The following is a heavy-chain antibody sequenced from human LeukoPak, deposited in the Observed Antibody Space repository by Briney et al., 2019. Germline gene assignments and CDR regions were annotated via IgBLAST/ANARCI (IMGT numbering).Heavy chain of an antibody. CDR3: TKGVRQHLPDY. CDR1: GFIFRNSA. CDR2: INSGAYYT. D-gene: IGHD6-13*01. J-gene: IGHJ4*02. Sequence: QPGGSLRLSCTASGFIFRNSAMTWVRQAPGKGLEWVSSINSGAYYTYYADSVEGRFTISRDDSKDTLYLQMNSLRAEDTALYYCTKGVRQHLPDYWGQGTLVTVSS. V-gene: IGHV3-23*01.